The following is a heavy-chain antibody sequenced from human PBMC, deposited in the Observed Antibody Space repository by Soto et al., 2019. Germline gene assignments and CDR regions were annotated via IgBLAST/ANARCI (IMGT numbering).Heavy chain of an antibody. CDR1: GFSVSRNY. Sequence: QLVETGGGLIQPGTSLTLSCAASGFSVSRNYMTWVRQAPGKGLEWVSFVYSGGATFYADSVKGRFILSRDDSQNTMYLQKNNLRAEDTAVYYCARVPGRLWGRGTLVTVAS. CDR3: ARVPGRL. D-gene: IGHD3-10*01. V-gene: IGHV3-53*02. J-gene: IGHJ4*02. CDR2: VYSGGAT.